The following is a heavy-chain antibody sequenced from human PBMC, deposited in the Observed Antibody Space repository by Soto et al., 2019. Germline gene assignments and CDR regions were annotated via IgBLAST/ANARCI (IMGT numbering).Heavy chain of an antibody. CDR3: ASVWGQD. V-gene: IGHV4-39*01. CDR1: GGSISSSSYY. D-gene: IGHD3-16*01. J-gene: IGHJ4*02. CDR2: IYYSGST. Sequence: QLQLQESGPGLVKPSETLSLTCTVSGGSISSSSYYWGWIRQPPGKGLEWIGRIYYSGSTYYNPGSKRGVTMSVDTAKNQFSLKLGSVTAADTAVYYCASVWGQDWGQGTLVTVSS.